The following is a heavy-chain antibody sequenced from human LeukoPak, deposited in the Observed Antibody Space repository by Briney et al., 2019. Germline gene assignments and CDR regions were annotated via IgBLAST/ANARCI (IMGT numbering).Heavy chain of an antibody. CDR1: GFTFDDYG. CDR2: INWNGGST. J-gene: IGHJ4*02. V-gene: IGHV3-20*04. D-gene: IGHD6-19*01. CDR3: ARVGYSSGHYYFDY. Sequence: GGSLRLSCAASGFTFDDYGMSWVRQAPGKGLEWVSGINWNGGSTGYADSVKGRFTISRDNAKNSLYLQMNSLRAEDTALYSCARVGYSSGHYYFDYWGQGTLVTVSS.